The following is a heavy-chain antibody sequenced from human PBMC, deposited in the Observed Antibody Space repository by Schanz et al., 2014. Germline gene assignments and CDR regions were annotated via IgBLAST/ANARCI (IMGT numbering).Heavy chain of an antibody. D-gene: IGHD6-13*01. J-gene: IGHJ4*02. V-gene: IGHV3-23*01. CDR3: AKSQGSSFDS. Sequence: EVQLLESGGGLAQPGGSLRLSCASSGFSFTTYAMSWVRQAPGKGLEWVSSSSSGGGSTYYADSVKGRFTISRDNSKSTLYLQMKSLRADDTAVYYCAKSQGSSFDSWGQGTLVTVSS. CDR1: GFSFTTYA. CDR2: SSSGGGST.